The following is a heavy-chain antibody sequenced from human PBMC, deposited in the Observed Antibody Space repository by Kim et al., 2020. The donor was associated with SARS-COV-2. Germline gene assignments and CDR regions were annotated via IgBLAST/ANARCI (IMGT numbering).Heavy chain of an antibody. CDR2: ISYDGSNK. Sequence: GGSLRLSCAASGFTFSSYAMHWVRQAPGKGLEWVAVISYDGSNKYYADSAKGRFTISRDNSKNTLFLQMNSLRAEDTAVYYCARGYQLHNWIDDWRQGSL. CDR1: GFTFSSYA. D-gene: IGHD2-2*01. V-gene: IGHV3-30*04. CDR3: ARGYQLHNWIDD. J-gene: IGHJ5*02.